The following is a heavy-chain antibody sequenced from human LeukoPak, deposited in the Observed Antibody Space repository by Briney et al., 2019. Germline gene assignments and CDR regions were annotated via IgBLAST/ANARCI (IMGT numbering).Heavy chain of an antibody. J-gene: IGHJ5*02. D-gene: IGHD6-19*01. Sequence: SVKVSCKASGDTFDNYDFAWVRLAPGQGLEWMGGILPVLGRPDYAQRFQDRITITADESTSTVYLQLSSLRSDDTAVYYCARGGWQTTGWYADHWGQGTLVTVAS. V-gene: IGHV1-69*10. CDR3: ARGGWQTTGWYADH. CDR1: GDTFDNYD. CDR2: ILPVLGRP.